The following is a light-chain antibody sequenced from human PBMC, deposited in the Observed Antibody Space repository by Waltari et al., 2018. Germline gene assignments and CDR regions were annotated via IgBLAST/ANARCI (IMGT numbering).Light chain of an antibody. CDR2: LNSDGSH. V-gene: IGLV4-69*01. Sequence: QLVLTQSPSASASLGASVKLTCTLSSGHSSYGIAWHQQQPEKGPRFLMKLNSDGSHTKGDGTPDRFSGSSSGAERYLTISSLQSEDEADYYCQTWGTVIFGGGTKVTVL. CDR1: SGHSSYG. J-gene: IGLJ2*01. CDR3: QTWGTVI.